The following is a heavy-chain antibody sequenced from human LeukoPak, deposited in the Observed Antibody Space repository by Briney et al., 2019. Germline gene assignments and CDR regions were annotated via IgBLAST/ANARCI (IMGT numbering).Heavy chain of an antibody. Sequence: PGGSLRLSCAASGFTFSSYWMSWVRQAPGKGLEWVANIKQDGSEKYYVDSVKGRFTISRDNAKNSLYLQMNSLRAEDTAVYYCASLYSSSWYQIGWSNWFDPWGQGTLVTVSS. V-gene: IGHV3-7*01. CDR2: IKQDGSEK. J-gene: IGHJ5*02. CDR1: GFTFSSYW. CDR3: ASLYSSSWYQIGWSNWFDP. D-gene: IGHD6-13*01.